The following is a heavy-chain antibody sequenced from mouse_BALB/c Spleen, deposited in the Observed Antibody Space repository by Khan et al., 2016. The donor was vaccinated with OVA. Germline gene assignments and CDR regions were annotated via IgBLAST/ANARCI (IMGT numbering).Heavy chain of an antibody. CDR2: IYPGNSDT. CDR1: GYTFTNYW. Sequence: VQLKESGTVLARPGASVKMSCKGSGYTFTNYWMHWVKQRPGQGLEWIGVIYPGNSDTNYNQKFKGKAKLNAVTSTSTASMELNSLTNEDSVVYYCTRKYFSNYESLDYWGQGTTLTVSS. V-gene: IGHV1-5*01. D-gene: IGHD2-5*01. CDR3: TRKYFSNYESLDY. J-gene: IGHJ2*01.